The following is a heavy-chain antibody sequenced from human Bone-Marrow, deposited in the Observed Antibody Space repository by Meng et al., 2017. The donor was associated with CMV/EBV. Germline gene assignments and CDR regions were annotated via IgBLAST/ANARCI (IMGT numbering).Heavy chain of an antibody. CDR3: AKDLYYYDSSGYLENAFDI. Sequence: GGSLRLSCAASGFTFSSYAMSWVRQAPGKGLEWVSAISGSGGSTYYADAVKGRFTISRDNSKNTLYLQMNSLRAEDTAVYYCAKDLYYYDSSGYLENAFDIWGQGTMVTVSS. J-gene: IGHJ3*02. CDR2: ISGSGGST. V-gene: IGHV3-23*01. CDR1: GFTFSSYA. D-gene: IGHD3-22*01.